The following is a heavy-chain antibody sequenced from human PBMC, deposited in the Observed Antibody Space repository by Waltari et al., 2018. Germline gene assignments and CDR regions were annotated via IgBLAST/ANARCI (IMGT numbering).Heavy chain of an antibody. CDR3: ARQFNDRNFDY. V-gene: IGHV4-38-2*01. Sequence: QVQLQESGPGLVKPSETLSLTCAVSGYSISSGYYWGWIRQPPGKGLEWIGSIYHSGSTYYNPSLKSRVTISVDTSKNQFSLKLSSVTAADTAVYYCARQFNDRNFDYWGQGTLVTVSS. CDR2: IYHSGST. D-gene: IGHD3-22*01. CDR1: GYSISSGYY. J-gene: IGHJ4*02.